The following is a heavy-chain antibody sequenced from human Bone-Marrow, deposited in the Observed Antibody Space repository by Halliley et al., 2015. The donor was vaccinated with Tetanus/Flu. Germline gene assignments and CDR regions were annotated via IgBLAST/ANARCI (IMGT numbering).Heavy chain of an antibody. Sequence: TLSLTCAVSGGSISSSNWWSWVRQPPGKGLEWIGEIYHSGNANYNPSLKSRVTILVDKSKNQFSLKLSSVSAADTAVYYCARGHRVSNGWGTYYNYGMDAWGQGTAVSVSS. J-gene: IGHJ6*02. D-gene: IGHD6-19*01. CDR1: GGSISSSNW. V-gene: IGHV4-4*02. CDR3: ARGHRVSNGWGTYYNYGMDA. CDR2: IYHSGNA.